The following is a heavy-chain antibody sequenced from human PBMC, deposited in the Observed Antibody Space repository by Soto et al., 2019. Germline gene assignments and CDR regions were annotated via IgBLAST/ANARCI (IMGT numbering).Heavy chain of an antibody. V-gene: IGHV5-10-1*01. Sequence: EVQLVQSGAEVKKPGESLRISCKGSGYSFTSYWISWVRQMPGKGLEWMGRIAPSDSYTNYSPSFQGHVTISADKSISTAYLQWGSLKASDTAMYYCARLQAAAGGNDLTFDCWGQGTLVTVSS. D-gene: IGHD6-13*01. CDR3: ARLQAAAGGNDLTFDC. J-gene: IGHJ4*02. CDR1: GYSFTSYW. CDR2: IAPSDSYT.